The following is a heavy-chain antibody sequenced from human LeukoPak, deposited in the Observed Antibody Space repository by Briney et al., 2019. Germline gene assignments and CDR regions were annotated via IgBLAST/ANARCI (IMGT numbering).Heavy chain of an antibody. CDR1: GGSISSYY. CDR3: TTGSGWLPDY. Sequence: SETLSLTCTVSGGSISSYYWSWIRQPPGKGLEWIGFLHYSGSTNYSPSLMSRVTISVDTPNNQFSLKVNSVTAADTAVYYCTTGSGWLPDYWGQGALVTVSS. V-gene: IGHV4-59*01. CDR2: LHYSGST. J-gene: IGHJ4*02. D-gene: IGHD5-12*01.